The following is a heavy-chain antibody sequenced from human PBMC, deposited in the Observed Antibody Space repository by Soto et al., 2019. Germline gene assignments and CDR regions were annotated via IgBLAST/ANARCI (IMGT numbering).Heavy chain of an antibody. J-gene: IGHJ6*02. D-gene: IGHD3-10*01. Sequence: GESLKISCKGSGYSFIIYWTTWVRQMPGKGLEWMGRIDPSDSYTKYSPSFQGHVTISADRSISTAYLQWSSLKASDTAMYYCARHEGVRGGMDIYNYYYGMDVWGQGTTVTVSS. CDR2: IDPSDSYT. CDR3: ARHEGVRGGMDIYNYYYGMDV. CDR1: GYSFIIYW. V-gene: IGHV5-10-1*01.